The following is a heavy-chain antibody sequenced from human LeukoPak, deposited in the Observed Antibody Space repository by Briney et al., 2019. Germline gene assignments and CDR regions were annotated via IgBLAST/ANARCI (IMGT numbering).Heavy chain of an antibody. CDR1: GGSISSSDYY. D-gene: IGHD2-2*01. CDR3: ARSRSSISYYFDY. CDR2: IYYTGST. J-gene: IGHJ4*02. Sequence: SETLSLTCSVSGGSISSSDYYWSWIRQPPGKGLEWLGNIYYTGSTSYNPSLKSRVTISVDTSKNQFSLKLSSVTAADTAVYYCARSRSSISYYFDYWGQGTLVTVSS. V-gene: IGHV4-39*07.